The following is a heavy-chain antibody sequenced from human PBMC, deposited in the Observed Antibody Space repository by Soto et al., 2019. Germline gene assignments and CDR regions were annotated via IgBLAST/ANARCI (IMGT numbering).Heavy chain of an antibody. CDR2: IIPIFGTA. J-gene: IGHJ4*02. Sequence: SVKVSCKASGGTFSSYAISWVRQAPGQGLEWMGGIIPIFGTANYAQKFQGKVTITADESTSTAYMELSSLRSEDTAVYYCAREGYYYDSSGYYYYFDYRGQGTLVTGSA. CDR1: GGTFSSYA. D-gene: IGHD3-22*01. CDR3: AREGYYYDSSGYYYYFDY. V-gene: IGHV1-69*13.